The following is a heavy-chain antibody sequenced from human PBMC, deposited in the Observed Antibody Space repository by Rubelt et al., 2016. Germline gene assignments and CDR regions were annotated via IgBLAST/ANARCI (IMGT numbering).Heavy chain of an antibody. CDR1: GSSISRSTYY. D-gene: IGHD5-12*01. CDR2: VYYSGST. J-gene: IGHJ4*02. Sequence: QLQLQESGPGLVKPSETLSLTCTVSGSSISRSTYYWGWIRQPPGKGLEWIGSVYYSGSTYYNPSLKSRVTISVDTSKNQFALKVNSVTAADTAVYYCARDLGRSGYASCSDYWGRGTLVTVSS. V-gene: IGHV4-39*02. CDR3: ARDLGRSGYASCSDY.